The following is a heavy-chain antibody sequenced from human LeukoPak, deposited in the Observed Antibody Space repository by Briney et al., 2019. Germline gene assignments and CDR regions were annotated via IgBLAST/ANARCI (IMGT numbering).Heavy chain of an antibody. D-gene: IGHD6-19*01. V-gene: IGHV3-23*01. CDR2: ISGSGGST. J-gene: IGHJ6*02. CDR1: GFTFSSYA. Sequence: GGSLRLSCAASGFTFSSYAMSWVRQAPGKGLEWASAISGSGGSTYYADSVKGRFTISRDNSKNTLYLQMNSLRAEDTAVYYCAKDREYSSGWTLYYYYYGMDVWGQGTTVTVSS. CDR3: AKDREYSSGWTLYYYYYGMDV.